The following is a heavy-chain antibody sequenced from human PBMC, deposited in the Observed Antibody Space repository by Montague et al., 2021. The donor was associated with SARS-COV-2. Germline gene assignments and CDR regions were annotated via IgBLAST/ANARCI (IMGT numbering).Heavy chain of an antibody. CDR1: GFSLSITGVG. CDR3: AHGHRYGSGNYRPDD. V-gene: IGHV2-5*02. J-gene: IGHJ4*02. CDR2: IYWDDNH. Sequence: PALVKPTQTLTLTCTFSGFSLSITGVGVGWIRQPPGKALEWLALIYWDDNHHYSPSLKSRLIITKDTSKNQVVLTMTNMDPVDTATYYCAHGHRYGSGNYRPDDWGQGTLVTVSS. D-gene: IGHD3-10*01.